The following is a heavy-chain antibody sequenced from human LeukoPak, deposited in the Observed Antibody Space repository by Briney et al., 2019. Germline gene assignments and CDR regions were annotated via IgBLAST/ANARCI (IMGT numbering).Heavy chain of an antibody. CDR2: ISAYNGNT. V-gene: IGHV1-18*01. J-gene: IGHJ4*02. D-gene: IGHD3-9*01. CDR3: ARERTELRYFDWLLRVGPRYFDY. CDR1: GYTFTSYG. Sequence: ASLRVSCKASGYTFTSYGISWVRQAPGQGLEWMGWISAYNGNTNYAQKLQGRVTMTTDTSTSTAYMELRSLRSHDTAVYYCARERTELRYFDWLLRVGPRYFDYWGQGTLVTVSS.